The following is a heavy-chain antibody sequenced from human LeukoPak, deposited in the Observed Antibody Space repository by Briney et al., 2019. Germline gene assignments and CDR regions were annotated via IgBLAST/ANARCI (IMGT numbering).Heavy chain of an antibody. V-gene: IGHV3-23*01. CDR3: ARVGIYGDYNRYFDY. Sequence: GGSLRLSCEASGFTFSTFAMIWVRQPPGKGLEWVSSIFPSGGEIHYADSVRGRFTISRDNSKSTLSLQMNSLRAEDTAIYYCARVGIYGDYNRYFDYWGQGTLVTVSS. CDR2: IFPSGGEI. J-gene: IGHJ4*02. CDR1: GFTFSTFA. D-gene: IGHD4-17*01.